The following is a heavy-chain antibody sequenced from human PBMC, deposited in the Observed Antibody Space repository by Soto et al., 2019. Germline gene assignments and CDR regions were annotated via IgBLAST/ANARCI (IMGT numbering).Heavy chain of an antibody. Sequence: QVQLVQSGAEVKKPGSSVKVSCKASGGTFSSYAINWVRQAPGQGLEWMGGIIPIFGTANYAQKFQGRVTITADKTTNTAYMELRSQRSEDTAVYYCASSPPPTVTMYSRYFDLWGRGTLVTVFS. J-gene: IGHJ2*01. CDR3: ASSPPPTVTMYSRYFDL. CDR2: IIPIFGTA. CDR1: GGTFSSYA. D-gene: IGHD4-17*01. V-gene: IGHV1-69*14.